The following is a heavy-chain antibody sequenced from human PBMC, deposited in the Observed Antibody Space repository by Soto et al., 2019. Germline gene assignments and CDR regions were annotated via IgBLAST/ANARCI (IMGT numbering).Heavy chain of an antibody. D-gene: IGHD3-22*01. CDR1: GFTFSSYA. CDR3: AKGARITMIVVVKGYFDY. Sequence: EVQLLESGGGLVQPGGSLRLSCAASGFTFSSYAMSWVRQAPGKGLEWVSAISGSGGSTYYADSVKGRFTISRDNSKNTLYRQMNSLRAEDTAVYYCAKGARITMIVVVKGYFDYWGQGTLVTVSS. J-gene: IGHJ4*02. V-gene: IGHV3-23*01. CDR2: ISGSGGST.